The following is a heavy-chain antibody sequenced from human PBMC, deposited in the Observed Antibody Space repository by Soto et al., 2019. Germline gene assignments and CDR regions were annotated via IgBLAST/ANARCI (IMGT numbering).Heavy chain of an antibody. Sequence: QVQLVESGGGVVQPGTSLRLSCAASGFSFSSYAMHWVRQAPGKGLEWVAALWYDGSNQNYAESVKGRFTISRDNSKRTVYLQMNSLKAEDTAVYYCARDISDCWSGYLCWGQGTLVTVSS. V-gene: IGHV3-33*01. D-gene: IGHD3-3*01. CDR3: ARDISDCWSGYLC. J-gene: IGHJ4*02. CDR1: GFSFSSYA. CDR2: LWYDGSNQ.